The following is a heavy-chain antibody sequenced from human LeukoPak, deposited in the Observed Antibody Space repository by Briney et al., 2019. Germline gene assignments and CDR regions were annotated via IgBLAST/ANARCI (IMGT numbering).Heavy chain of an antibody. Sequence: ASVKVSCKASGYTFTGYGISWVRQAPGQGLEWMGWISAYNGNTKYAQELQGRVTMTTDTSTSTAYMELRSLRSDDTAVYYCARDGYYDSSGYWGQGTLVTVSS. V-gene: IGHV1-18*01. CDR3: ARDGYYDSSGY. D-gene: IGHD3-22*01. CDR2: ISAYNGNT. CDR1: GYTFTGYG. J-gene: IGHJ4*02.